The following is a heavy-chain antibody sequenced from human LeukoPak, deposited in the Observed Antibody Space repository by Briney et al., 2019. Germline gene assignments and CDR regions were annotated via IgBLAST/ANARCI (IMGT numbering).Heavy chain of an antibody. CDR3: ARGAAETTPDYYYFDLDV. CDR1: GYRFTDYW. D-gene: IGHD6-13*01. J-gene: IGHJ6*02. Sequence: GESLKISCKGSGYRFTDYWLGWVRQMPGKGLEGMGIIYPGDSDTRYSPSFQGPVTLLADKSINTAHLQWLSLKASDTAMYYCARGAAETTPDYYYFDLDVWGQGTTVKVSS. CDR2: IYPGDSDT. V-gene: IGHV5-51*01.